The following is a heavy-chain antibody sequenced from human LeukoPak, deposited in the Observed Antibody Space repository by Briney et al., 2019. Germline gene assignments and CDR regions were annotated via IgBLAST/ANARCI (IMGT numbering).Heavy chain of an antibody. J-gene: IGHJ4*02. CDR1: GFTFSDYY. Sequence: GGSLRLSCAASGFTFSDYYMSWIRQAPGKGLEWVSYISSSGSTIYYADSVKGRFTISRDNAKNSLYLQMNSLRAEDTAVYYCARSPYSSSWYLPNFDYWGQGTLATVSS. V-gene: IGHV3-11*01. CDR3: ARSPYSSSWYLPNFDY. CDR2: ISSSGSTI. D-gene: IGHD6-13*01.